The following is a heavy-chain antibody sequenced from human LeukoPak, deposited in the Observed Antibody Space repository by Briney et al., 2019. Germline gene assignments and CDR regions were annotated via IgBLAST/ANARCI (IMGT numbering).Heavy chain of an antibody. D-gene: IGHD6-13*01. CDR2: IWYDGSNK. J-gene: IGHJ4*02. Sequence: GGSLRLSCAASGFTFSSYGMHWVRQAPGKGLEWVAVIWYDGSNKYYADSMKGRFTISRDNSKNTLYLQMNSLRAEDTAVYYCARGGGGSSWFPWYFDYWGQGTLVTVSS. V-gene: IGHV3-33*01. CDR3: ARGGGGSSWFPWYFDY. CDR1: GFTFSSYG.